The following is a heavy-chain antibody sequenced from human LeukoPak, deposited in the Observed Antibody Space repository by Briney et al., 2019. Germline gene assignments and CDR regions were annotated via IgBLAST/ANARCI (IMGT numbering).Heavy chain of an antibody. D-gene: IGHD6-19*01. CDR2: ITTGRGET. CDR1: GYTFTDYA. CDR3: ARGGKQWRGGNYFDS. J-gene: IGHJ4*02. Sequence: ASVKVSCKASGYTFTDYALHWVRQAPGQSLEWMAWITTGRGETRYSQEFQRRITFTRDPSASTVYMDLSDLRSEDTAVYYCARGGKQWRGGNYFDSWGQGTLVAVSS. V-gene: IGHV1-3*03.